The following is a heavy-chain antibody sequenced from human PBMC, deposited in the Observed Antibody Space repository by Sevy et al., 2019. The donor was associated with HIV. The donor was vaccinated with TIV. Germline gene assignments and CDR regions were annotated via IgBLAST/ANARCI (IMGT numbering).Heavy chain of an antibody. CDR1: GGSISSRSYY. V-gene: IGHV4-39*01. CDR3: AVITIYGVVTDNWFDP. J-gene: IGHJ5*02. CDR2: IYYSGST. D-gene: IGHD3-3*01. Sequence: SETLSLTCTVSGGSISSRSYYWGSIRQPPGKGLEWIGSIYYSGSTYYNPSLKSRVTISVDTSKNQVSLKLSSVTAADTAVYYCAVITIYGVVTDNWFDPWGQGTRVTVSS.